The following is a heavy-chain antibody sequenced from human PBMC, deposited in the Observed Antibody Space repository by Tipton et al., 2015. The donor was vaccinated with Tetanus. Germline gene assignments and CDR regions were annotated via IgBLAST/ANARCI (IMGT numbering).Heavy chain of an antibody. CDR2: IFHSGTA. CDR1: GGSIINTTW. Sequence: TLSLTCTVSGGSIINTTWLTWVRQPPGKGLEWLGDIFHSGTAYYSPSLKSRLTISLDKSNNHLSLKMTSMTAADTAVYFCARRSYCTSSRCFDAFDLWGPGTRVTVSS. J-gene: IGHJ3*01. CDR3: ARRSYCTSSRCFDAFDL. D-gene: IGHD2-8*01. V-gene: IGHV4-4*01.